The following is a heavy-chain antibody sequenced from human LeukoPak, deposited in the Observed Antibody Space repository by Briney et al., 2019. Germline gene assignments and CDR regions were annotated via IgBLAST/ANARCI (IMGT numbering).Heavy chain of an antibody. Sequence: GGSLRLSCTGSGFTFSNAWMSWVRHAPGKGLEWVGRIKSKSDGGTTDYAAPVKGRFTISRDDSKNTLYLQMNSLKIEDTAVYHCTTDLANYWGQGTLVTVSS. D-gene: IGHD3-16*01. CDR3: TTDLANY. CDR2: IKSKSDGGTT. J-gene: IGHJ4*02. CDR1: GFTFSNAW. V-gene: IGHV3-15*01.